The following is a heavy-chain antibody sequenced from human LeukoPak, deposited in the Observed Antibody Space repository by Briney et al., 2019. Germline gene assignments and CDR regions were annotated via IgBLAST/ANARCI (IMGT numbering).Heavy chain of an antibody. J-gene: IGHJ6*02. V-gene: IGHV3-33*01. D-gene: IGHD6-13*01. CDR3: AREVAAAGTNYYYYYYGMDV. CDR1: GFTFSSYG. Sequence: GGSLRLSCAASGFTFSSYGMHWVRQAPGKGLEWVAVIWYDGSNKYYADSVKGRFTISRDNSKNTLYLQMNSLRAEDTAVYYCAREVAAAGTNYYYYYYGMDVWGQGTTVTVSS. CDR2: IWYDGSNK.